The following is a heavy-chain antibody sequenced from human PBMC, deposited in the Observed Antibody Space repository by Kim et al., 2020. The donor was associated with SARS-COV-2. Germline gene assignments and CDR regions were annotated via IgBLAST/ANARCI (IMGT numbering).Heavy chain of an antibody. V-gene: IGHV3-73*01. CDR2: IRDKAKSYAT. CDR3: VPSDSSGYYDY. CDR1: GFIFSGSA. D-gene: IGHD3-22*01. J-gene: IGHJ4*02. Sequence: GGSLRLSCAASGFIFSGSAVHWVRQASGKGLEWVGRIRDKAKSYATAYAASVKGRFTISRDDSKNTAYLQMNSLKIEDTAVYYCVPSDSSGYYDYWGQGSLVTVSS.